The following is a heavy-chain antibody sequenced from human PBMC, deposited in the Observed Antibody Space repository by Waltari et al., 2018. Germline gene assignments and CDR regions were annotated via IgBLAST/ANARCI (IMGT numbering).Heavy chain of an antibody. CDR1: GESFSGLY. D-gene: IGHD3-16*02. J-gene: IGHJ6*03. CDR2: MYHDGST. CDR3: ARAPFGGYDYVGGTYRYFYYYMDV. Sequence: QVRLQQWGTGLLKPSETLSLTSAVYGESFSGLYWSWIRQPPGRGLEWIGEMYHDGSTNYNPSLKGRVTMSVDTSKNQFSLNLRSVTAADTAVYYCARAPFGGYDYVGGTYRYFYYYMDVWGKGTTVAVSS. V-gene: IGHV4-34*01.